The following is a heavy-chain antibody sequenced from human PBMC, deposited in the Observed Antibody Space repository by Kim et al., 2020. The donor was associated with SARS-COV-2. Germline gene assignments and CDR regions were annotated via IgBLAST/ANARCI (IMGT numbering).Heavy chain of an antibody. CDR3: ARHKPGPYDY. J-gene: IGHJ4*02. Sequence: SETLSLTCTVSGGSISSYYWSWIRQPPGKGLEWIGYIYYSGTTSYNPSLKSRVTISVDTSKNQFSLNLSSVTAADTAVYYCARHKPGPYDYWGQGTLVTV. CDR1: GGSISSYY. CDR2: IYYSGTT. V-gene: IGHV4-59*08.